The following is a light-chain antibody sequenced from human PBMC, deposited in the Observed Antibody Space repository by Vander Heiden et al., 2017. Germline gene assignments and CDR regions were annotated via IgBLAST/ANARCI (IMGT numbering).Light chain of an antibody. CDR1: QSVSSY. Sequence: ESASTQSPATLSLSPGERATPSCRASQSVSSYLAWYQQKPGQAPSLLLYDASNRATGIPARFSGSGSGTDFTLTISSLEPEDFAVYYCQQRSNWPLTFGGGTKVEFK. CDR3: QQRSNWPLT. J-gene: IGKJ4*01. V-gene: IGKV3-11*01. CDR2: DAS.